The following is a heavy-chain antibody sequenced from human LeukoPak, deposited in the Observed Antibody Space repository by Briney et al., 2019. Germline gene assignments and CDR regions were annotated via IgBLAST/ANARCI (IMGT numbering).Heavy chain of an antibody. Sequence: GASVKVSCRASGYSFTIYYMHWVRQAPGQGLEWMGWINPNSGGTNFAQKFQGRVTMTRDTSISTAYMELSRLKSDDTAVYYCSKWKAIVLVPAARSPIDYWGQGTLVTVSS. CDR1: GYSFTIYY. CDR3: SKWKAIVLVPAARSPIDY. CDR2: INPNSGGT. J-gene: IGHJ4*02. D-gene: IGHD2-2*01. V-gene: IGHV1-2*02.